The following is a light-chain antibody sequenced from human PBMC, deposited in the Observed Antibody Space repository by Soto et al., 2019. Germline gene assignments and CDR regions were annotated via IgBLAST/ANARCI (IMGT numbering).Light chain of an antibody. Sequence: HSALTQPPSASGSPGQSVTISCTGTSRDVGGYNYVSWYQQHPGKAPKLMIYEVSKRPSGVPDRFSGSKSGNTASLTVSGLQAEDEADYYCSSYAGSNNLLFGGGTKLTVL. CDR2: EVS. CDR3: SSYAGSNNLL. CDR1: SRDVGGYNY. V-gene: IGLV2-8*01. J-gene: IGLJ2*01.